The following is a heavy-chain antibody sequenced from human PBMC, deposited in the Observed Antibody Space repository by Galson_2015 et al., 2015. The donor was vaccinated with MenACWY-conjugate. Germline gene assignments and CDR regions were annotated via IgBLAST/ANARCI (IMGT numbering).Heavy chain of an antibody. CDR2: ISGSGGST. J-gene: IGHJ4*02. V-gene: IGHV3-23*01. D-gene: IGHD2-15*01. CDR1: GFRFGDYA. CDR3: AKDLRTIFQLVFDV. Sequence: CAGSGFRFGDYAMTWVRQAPGKGLEWISTISGSGGSTYYADSVKGRFTISRDNSKNTLFLQMTSLRTDDTAIYYCAKDLRTIFQLVFDVWGQGTLVTVSS.